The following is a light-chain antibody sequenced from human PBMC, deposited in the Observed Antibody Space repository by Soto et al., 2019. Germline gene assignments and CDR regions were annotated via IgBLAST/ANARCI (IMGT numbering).Light chain of an antibody. Sequence: QSVLTQPPSVSAAPGQTVTISCSGSSSNIGSNYVSWYQQLPGAAPKLLIYDNGKRPSGIPDRFSGSQSGTSATLGITGLQTGDEADYYCGTWDNSLSAVFGGGTKLTLL. CDR2: DNG. J-gene: IGLJ2*01. CDR3: GTWDNSLSAV. V-gene: IGLV1-51*01. CDR1: SSNIGSNY.